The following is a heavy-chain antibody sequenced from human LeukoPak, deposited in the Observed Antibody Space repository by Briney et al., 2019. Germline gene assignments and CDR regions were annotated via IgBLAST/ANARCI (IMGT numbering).Heavy chain of an antibody. J-gene: IGHJ4*02. Sequence: VASVKVSCKASGGTFSSYAISWVRQAPGQGLEWMGGIIPIFGTANYAQKFQGRVTITADESTSTAYMELSSLRSEDTAVYYCARGPSIAAQYYFDYWGQGTLVTVSS. CDR3: ARGPSIAAQYYFDY. D-gene: IGHD6-6*01. V-gene: IGHV1-69*13. CDR2: IIPIFGTA. CDR1: GGTFSSYA.